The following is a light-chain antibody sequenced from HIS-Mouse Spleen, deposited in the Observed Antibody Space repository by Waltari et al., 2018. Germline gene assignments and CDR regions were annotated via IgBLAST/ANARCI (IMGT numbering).Light chain of an antibody. J-gene: IGKJ3*01. CDR2: AAS. Sequence: AIRMTQSPSSFSASTGDRVTITCRASLGISSYLAWYQQKPGKAPKLLIYAASTLQSGVPSRFSGSGSGTDFTLTISCLQSEDFATYYCQQYYSYPPFFGPGTKVDIK. CDR3: QQYYSYPPF. CDR1: LGISSY. V-gene: IGKV1-8*01.